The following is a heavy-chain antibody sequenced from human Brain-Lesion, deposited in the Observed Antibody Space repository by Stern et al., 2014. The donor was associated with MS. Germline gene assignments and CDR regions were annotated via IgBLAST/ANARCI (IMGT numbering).Heavy chain of an antibody. CDR2: ISVGTDYI. CDR1: GLTFNSYS. V-gene: IGHV3-21*01. D-gene: IGHD2-2*01. CDR3: ARVDCSGTNCFYYYYGMDV. Sequence: EVQLVESGGGLVKPGGSLRLSCEASGLTFNSYSMNWVRQAPGKGLEWVSSISVGTDYIYYADSVKVRFTISRDNAKNSLFLQMNTLRAEDTGVYYCARVDCSGTNCFYYYYGMDVWGQGTTVTVSS. J-gene: IGHJ6*02.